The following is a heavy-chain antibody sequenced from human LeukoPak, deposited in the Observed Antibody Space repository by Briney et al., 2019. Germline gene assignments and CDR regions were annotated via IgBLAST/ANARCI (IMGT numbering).Heavy chain of an antibody. CDR1: GFTFNNYG. V-gene: IGHV3-30*18. CDR3: AKGPLRGTDAAIDY. D-gene: IGHD5-24*01. J-gene: IGHJ4*02. Sequence: GGSLRLSCAASGFTFNNYGMHWVRQAPGKGLEWVAVISYDGGNKHYPDSVKGRFTISRDISTDTLWLQMDSLRTEDTAVYYCAKGPLRGTDAAIDYWGQGTLVTVSS. CDR2: ISYDGGNK.